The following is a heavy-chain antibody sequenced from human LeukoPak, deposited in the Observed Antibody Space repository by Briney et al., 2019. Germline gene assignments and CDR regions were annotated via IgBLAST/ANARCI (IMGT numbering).Heavy chain of an antibody. J-gene: IGHJ6*02. CDR1: GGTFSSYA. D-gene: IGHD3-10*01. CDR2: IIPILGIA. CDR3: ARIEMFKTQDFRGVIPYYYGMDV. V-gene: IGHV1-69*04. Sequence: SVKVSCKASGGTFSSYAISWVRQAPGQGLEWMGRIIPILGIANYAQKFQGRVTITADKSTSTAYMELSSLRSEDTAVYYCARIEMFKTQDFRGVIPYYYGMDVWGQGTTVTVSS.